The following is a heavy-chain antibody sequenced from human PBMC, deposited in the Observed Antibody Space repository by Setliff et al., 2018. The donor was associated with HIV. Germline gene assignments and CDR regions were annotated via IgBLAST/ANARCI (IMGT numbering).Heavy chain of an antibody. J-gene: IGHJ4*02. Sequence: GGSLRLSCAASGFTFSNYEMNWVRQAPGKGLEWVSYISSSGSPIHYADSVRGRFTISRDNAKKSLYLQMNSLRAEDTAVYYCARDRGYCSGGSCHFNYWGQGTLVTVSS. CDR2: ISSSGSPI. CDR3: ARDRGYCSGGSCHFNY. D-gene: IGHD2-15*01. CDR1: GFTFSNYE. V-gene: IGHV3-48*03.